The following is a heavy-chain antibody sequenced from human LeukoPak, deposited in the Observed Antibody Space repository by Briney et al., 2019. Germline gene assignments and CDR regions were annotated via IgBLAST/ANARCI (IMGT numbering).Heavy chain of an antibody. CDR1: GASISRYY. V-gene: IGHV4-59*08. Sequence: SETLSLTCTVSGASISRYYWSWIRQPPGKGLEWIGSISYSGSTNYNPSLKSRVTISVDTSKNQFSLKLSSVTAADTTVYYCARVTYSIFDYWGQGTLVTVSS. CDR2: ISYSGST. CDR3: ARVTYSIFDY. J-gene: IGHJ4*02. D-gene: IGHD2-21*01.